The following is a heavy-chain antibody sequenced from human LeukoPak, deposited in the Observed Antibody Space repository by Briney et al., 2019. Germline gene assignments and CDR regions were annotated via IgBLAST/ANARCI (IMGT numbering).Heavy chain of an antibody. CDR2: ISSSSSYI. Sequence: PGGSLRLSCAASGFTFSSYSMNWVRQAPGKGLEWGSSISSSSSYIYYADSVKGRFTISRDNATNSLYLQMNSLRAEDTAVYYCARGRRIDGFDPWGQGTLVTVSS. J-gene: IGHJ5*02. CDR1: GFTFSSYS. CDR3: ARGRRIDGFDP. V-gene: IGHV3-21*01. D-gene: IGHD2-15*01.